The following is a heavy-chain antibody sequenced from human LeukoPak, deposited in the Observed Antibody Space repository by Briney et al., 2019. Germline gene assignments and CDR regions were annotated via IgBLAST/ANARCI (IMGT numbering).Heavy chain of an antibody. D-gene: IGHD6-19*01. CDR2: ISYDGSNK. CDR1: GFTFSSYG. Sequence: SGGSLRLSCAASGFTFSSYGLHWVRQAPGKGLEWVAVISYDGSNKYYADSVKGRFTISRDNSKNTLYLQMNSLRAEDTAVYYCARALAVAGTTDYWGQGTLVTVSS. J-gene: IGHJ4*02. CDR3: ARALAVAGTTDY. V-gene: IGHV3-30*19.